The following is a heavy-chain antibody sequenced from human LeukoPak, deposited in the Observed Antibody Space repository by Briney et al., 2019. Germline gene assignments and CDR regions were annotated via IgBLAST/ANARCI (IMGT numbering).Heavy chain of an antibody. J-gene: IGHJ5*02. Sequence: GASVKVSCKASGYTFTGYYMHWVRQAPGQGLEWMGRINPNSGGTNYAQKFQGRVTMTRDTSISTAYMELSRLRSDDTAVYYCARDRGSGSYGFDPWGQGTLVTVSS. CDR2: INPNSGGT. CDR1: GYTFTGYY. V-gene: IGHV1-2*06. D-gene: IGHD1-26*01. CDR3: ARDRGSGSYGFDP.